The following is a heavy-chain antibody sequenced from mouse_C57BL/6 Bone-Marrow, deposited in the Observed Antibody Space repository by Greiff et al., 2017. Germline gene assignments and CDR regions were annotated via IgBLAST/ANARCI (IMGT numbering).Heavy chain of an antibody. D-gene: IGHD3-2*02. V-gene: IGHV1-26*01. CDR3: ARSESSGYSCAY. CDR1: GYTFTDYY. Sequence: VQLQQSGPELVKPGASVKISCKASGYTFTDYYMNWVKQSHGKSLEWIGDINPNNGGTSYNQKFKGKATLTVDKSSSTAYMELRSLTSEDSAVYYCARSESSGYSCAYWGQGTLVTVSA. CDR2: INPNNGGT. J-gene: IGHJ3*01.